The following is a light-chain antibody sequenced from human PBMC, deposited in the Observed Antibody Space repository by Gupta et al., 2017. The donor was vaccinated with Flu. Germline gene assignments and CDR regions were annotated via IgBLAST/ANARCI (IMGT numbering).Light chain of an antibody. CDR2: QNN. CDR3: QSDDTSVRDWV. V-gene: IGLV1-40*01. Sequence: VTSYCSWSSSSFGAGYRVHLCHHLPGRAPRLLIYQNNKRLSCVPDRFSGPKSDTSPSLTSTGLQSEDEADYYCQSDDTSVRDWVFGGGTNQTVL. CDR1: SSSFGAGYR. J-gene: IGLJ3*02.